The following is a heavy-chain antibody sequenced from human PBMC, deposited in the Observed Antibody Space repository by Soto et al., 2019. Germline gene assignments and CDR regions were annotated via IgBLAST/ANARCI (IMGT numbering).Heavy chain of an antibody. D-gene: IGHD4-17*01. V-gene: IGHV4-34*01. CDR2: INHSGST. CDR3: AAHLKTTVTAYWYFDL. CDR1: GWALNGYF. Sequence: SDTLSLPRAFYGWALNGYFWGWLRQPPGKGLEWIGEINHSGSTNYNPSLKSRVSISVDTSKKQFSLKLSSVTAADTAVYYCAAHLKTTVTAYWYFDLWGRGTLVTVSS. J-gene: IGHJ2*01.